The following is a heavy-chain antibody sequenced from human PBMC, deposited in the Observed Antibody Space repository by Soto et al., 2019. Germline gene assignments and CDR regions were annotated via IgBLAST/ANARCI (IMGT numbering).Heavy chain of an antibody. CDR3: ARAAPRYCSGGSCYSGREY. D-gene: IGHD2-15*01. CDR1: GGSFSGYY. Sequence: QVQLQQWGAGLLKPSETLSLTCAVYGGSFSGYYWSWIRQPPGKGLEWIGEINHSGSTNYNPSLKSRVTISVDTSKNQFSLKLSSVTAADTAVYYCARAAPRYCSGGSCYSGREYWDQGTLVTVSS. CDR2: INHSGST. V-gene: IGHV4-34*01. J-gene: IGHJ4*02.